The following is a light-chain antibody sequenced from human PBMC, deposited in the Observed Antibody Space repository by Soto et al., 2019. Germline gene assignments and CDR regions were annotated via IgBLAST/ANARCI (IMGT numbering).Light chain of an antibody. Sequence: EIVMTQSPATLSLSPGERATLSCRASQSVSINLSWYQQKPGQAPRLLLYGASTRATGIPARFSGSGSGTEVTLTISRLESEDFAVYYCQHYNNWPRWTFGQGTKVEIK. CDR2: GAS. CDR3: QHYNNWPRWT. V-gene: IGKV3-15*01. CDR1: QSVSIN. J-gene: IGKJ1*01.